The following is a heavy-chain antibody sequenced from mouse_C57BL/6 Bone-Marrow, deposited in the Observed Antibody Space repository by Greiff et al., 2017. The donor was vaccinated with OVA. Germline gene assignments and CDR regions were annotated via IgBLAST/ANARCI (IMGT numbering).Heavy chain of an antibody. D-gene: IGHD2-1*01. J-gene: IGHJ2*01. V-gene: IGHV1-69*01. Sequence: VQLQQPGAELVMPGASVKLSCKASGYTFTSYWMHWVKQRPGQGLEWIGEIDPSDSYTNYNQKFKGKSSLTVDKSSSTAYMQLSSLTSEDSAVYYCARENYCNYLDYWGQGTTLTVSS. CDR3: ARENYCNYLDY. CDR2: IDPSDSYT. CDR1: GYTFTSYW.